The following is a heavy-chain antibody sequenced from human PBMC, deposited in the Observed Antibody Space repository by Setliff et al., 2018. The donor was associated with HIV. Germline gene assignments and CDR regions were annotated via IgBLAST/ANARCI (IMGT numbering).Heavy chain of an antibody. CDR2: VNSTGDT. D-gene: IGHD3-10*01. Sequence: SETLSLTCAVYGESLRGFYWNWIRQSPGEGLEWIGAVNSTGDTIYNPSLKSRVTISVDTSKKQFSLKMRSVVAADTAVYYCARGVRGVIIDWYYFDYWGQGTLVTASS. J-gene: IGHJ4*02. CDR1: GESLRGFY. V-gene: IGHV4-34*01. CDR3: ARGVRGVIIDWYYFDY.